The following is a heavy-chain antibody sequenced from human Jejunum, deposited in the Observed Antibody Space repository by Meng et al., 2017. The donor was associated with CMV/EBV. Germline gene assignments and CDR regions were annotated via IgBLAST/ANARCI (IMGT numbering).Heavy chain of an antibody. J-gene: IGHJ4*02. V-gene: IGHV3-74*01. CDR1: GLTVSGYW. D-gene: IGHD2-8*01. CDR2: INSDGSST. Sequence: SGLTVSGYWRRWSRQAPGKGRVWIARINSDGSSTNCADSVEGQLTISRDTTKDSLNLQMNSLRADDTAVYDWARNHECNNGCFDSWGQGTRVTVSS. CDR3: ARNHECNNGCFDS.